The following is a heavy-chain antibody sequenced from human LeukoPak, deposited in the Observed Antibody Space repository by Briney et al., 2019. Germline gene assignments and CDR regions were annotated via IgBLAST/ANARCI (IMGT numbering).Heavy chain of an antibody. J-gene: IGHJ5*02. D-gene: IGHD6-13*01. CDR3: AREGSSWSGGNWFDP. Sequence: GGSLRLSCAASRFTFSGYSMNWVRQAPGKGLEWVSKISSTSSNTYYADSVKGRFTISRDNANNSLYLQMNSLRDEDTAVYYCAREGSSWSGGNWFDPWGQGTLVTVSS. CDR1: RFTFSGYS. V-gene: IGHV3-48*02. CDR2: ISSTSSNT.